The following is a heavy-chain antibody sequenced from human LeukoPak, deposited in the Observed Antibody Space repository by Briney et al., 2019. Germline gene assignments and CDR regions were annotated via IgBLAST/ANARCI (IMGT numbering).Heavy chain of an antibody. CDR1: GYTFTHYF. D-gene: IGHD6-19*01. CDR2: INPNSGGS. CDR3: ARAGVAVDLDY. J-gene: IGHJ4*02. Sequence: ASVKVSCKASGYTFTHYFAHWVRQAPGQGLEWVGWINPNSGGSSYAQKFQGRVTMTRDTSISTAYMELSRLRSDDTAVYYCARAGVAVDLDYWGQGTLVTVSS. V-gene: IGHV1-2*02.